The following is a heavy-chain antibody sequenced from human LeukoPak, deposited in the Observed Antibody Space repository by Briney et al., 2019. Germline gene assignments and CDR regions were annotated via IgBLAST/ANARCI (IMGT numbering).Heavy chain of an antibody. V-gene: IGHV3-53*01. CDR3: ARANSVYGDFDY. J-gene: IGHJ4*02. Sequence: GGSLRLSCAVSGLAISDNYMSWVRQAPGKGLEWVSFIFPNGNTYYADFVQGRFSISRDNSRNTLFLDMSSLRTEDTAVFFCARANSVYGDFDYWGQGTLVTVSS. CDR2: IFPNGNT. CDR1: GLAISDNY. D-gene: IGHD4-17*01.